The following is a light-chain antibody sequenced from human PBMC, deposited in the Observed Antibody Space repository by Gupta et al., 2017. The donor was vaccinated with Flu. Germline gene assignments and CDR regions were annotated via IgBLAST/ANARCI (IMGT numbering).Light chain of an antibody. J-gene: IGKJ1*01. CDR3: QQDNSYSWT. CDR1: QSISSW. V-gene: IGKV1-5*03. CDR2: KAS. Sequence: DIQMTQSPATLSASVGDRVTITCRASQSISSWLAWYQQKPGKAPDLLIYKASSLQSGVPLRFSGSGSGTEFTLTISSLQPDDFATYYCQQDNSYSWTFGQGTKVEIK.